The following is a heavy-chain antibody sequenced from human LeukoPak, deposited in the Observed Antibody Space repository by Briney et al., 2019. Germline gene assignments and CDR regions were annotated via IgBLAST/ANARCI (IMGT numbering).Heavy chain of an antibody. J-gene: IGHJ6*02. CDR2: IYTSGST. V-gene: IGHV4-4*07. Sequence: SETLSLTCTVSGGSISSYYWSWIRQPAGKGLEWIGRIYTSGSTNYNPSLKSRVTMSVDTSKNQFSLKLSSVTAADTAVYYCARDPDDYVWGRYRYIQNYGMDVWGQGTTVTVSS. CDR3: ARDPDDYVWGRYRYIQNYGMDV. D-gene: IGHD3-16*02. CDR1: GGSISSYY.